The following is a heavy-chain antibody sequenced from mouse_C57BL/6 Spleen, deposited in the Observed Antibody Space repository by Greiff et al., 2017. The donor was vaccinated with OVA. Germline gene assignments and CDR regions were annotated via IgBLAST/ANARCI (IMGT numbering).Heavy chain of an antibody. D-gene: IGHD1-1*01. Sequence: QVQLQQSGPGLVQPSQSLSITCTVSGFSLTSYGVHWVRQSPGKGLEWLGVIWSGGSTDYNAAFISRLSISKDNSKSQVFFKMNSLQADDTAIYYCARNWRFDYGSSSCAYWGQGTLVTVSA. CDR3: ARNWRFDYGSSSCAY. CDR2: IWSGGST. CDR1: GFSLTSYG. J-gene: IGHJ3*01. V-gene: IGHV2-2*01.